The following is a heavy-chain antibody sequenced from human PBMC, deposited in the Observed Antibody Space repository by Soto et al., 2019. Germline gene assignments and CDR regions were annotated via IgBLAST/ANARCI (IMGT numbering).Heavy chain of an antibody. D-gene: IGHD4-4*01. CDR3: ARGMTTVTTLDY. CDR1: GGSISSGGYS. CDR2: IYHSGST. J-gene: IGHJ4*02. V-gene: IGHV4-30-2*01. Sequence: QLQLQESGSGLVKPSQTLSLTCAVSGGSISSGGYSWSWIRQPPGKGLEWIGYIYHSGSTYYNPSLKSRITISIDRSKNQLSLKLSSVTAANTAVYYCARGMTTVTTLDYWGQGTLVTVSS.